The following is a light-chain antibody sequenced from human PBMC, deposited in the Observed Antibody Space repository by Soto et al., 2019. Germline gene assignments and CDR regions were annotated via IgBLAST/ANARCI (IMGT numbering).Light chain of an antibody. CDR3: QQYGSSPRT. CDR2: GAS. V-gene: IGKV3-20*01. CDR1: QSVSSSY. J-gene: IGKJ1*01. Sequence: DIVLTQSPGTLSLSPGERATLSCRASQSVSSSYLAWYQQKPGQAHRLLIYGASSRATGIPDRFSGSGSGTDFTLTISRLEPEEFAVYYCQQYGSSPRTVGQGNKVDIK.